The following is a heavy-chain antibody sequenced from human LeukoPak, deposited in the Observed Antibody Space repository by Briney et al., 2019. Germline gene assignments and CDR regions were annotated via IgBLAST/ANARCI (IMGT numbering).Heavy chain of an antibody. J-gene: IGHJ3*02. CDR2: IYYSGST. CDR3: ARGGTVGVFGAFDI. D-gene: IGHD3-16*02. CDR1: GGSISSSSYY. Sequence: SETLSLTCTVSGGSISSSSYYWGWIRQPPGKGLEWIGSIYYSGSTYYNPSLKSRVTISVDTSKNQFSLKLSSVTAADTAVYYCARGGTVGVFGAFDIWSQGAMVTVSS. V-gene: IGHV4-39*01.